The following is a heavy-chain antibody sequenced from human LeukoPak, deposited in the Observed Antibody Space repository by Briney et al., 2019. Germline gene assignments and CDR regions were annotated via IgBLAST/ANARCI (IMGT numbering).Heavy chain of an antibody. Sequence: WXXQHXXTGLEWIGYIYYSGSTYYNPSLKSRVTISVDTSKNQFSLKLSSVTAADTAVYYCARDQAGVFDYWGQGTLVTVSS. V-gene: IGHV4-31*02. D-gene: IGHD6-19*01. CDR2: IYYSGST. CDR3: ARDQAGVFDY. J-gene: IGHJ4*02.